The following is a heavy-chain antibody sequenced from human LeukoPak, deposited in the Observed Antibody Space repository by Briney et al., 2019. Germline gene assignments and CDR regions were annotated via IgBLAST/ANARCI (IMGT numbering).Heavy chain of an antibody. CDR3: ARGRLGGRSGTDY. CDR1: GFTFSSYS. Sequence: GGSLRLSCAASGFTFSSYSMNWVCQAPGKGLEWLSYVSSGSSTIYYVVSVKGRFTISRDNAENSLYLQMNSLRAEDTDVYYCARGRLGGRSGTDYRGQGTLVTVSS. V-gene: IGHV3-48*04. CDR2: VSSGSSTI. D-gene: IGHD2-15*01. J-gene: IGHJ4*02.